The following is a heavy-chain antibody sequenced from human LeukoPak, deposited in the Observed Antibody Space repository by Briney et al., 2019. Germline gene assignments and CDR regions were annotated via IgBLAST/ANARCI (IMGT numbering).Heavy chain of an antibody. CDR3: ARQGLWELFY. CDR2: IHTSGST. J-gene: IGHJ4*02. CDR1: GGSISSGTNY. D-gene: IGHD1-7*01. Sequence: PSQTLSLTCTVSGGSISSGTNYWSWIRQPAGKGLEWIGRIHTSGSTNHNPSLKSRVTISVDTSEGQFSLKLSSVTAADTAVYYCARQGLWELFYWGQGTLVTVSS. V-gene: IGHV4-61*02.